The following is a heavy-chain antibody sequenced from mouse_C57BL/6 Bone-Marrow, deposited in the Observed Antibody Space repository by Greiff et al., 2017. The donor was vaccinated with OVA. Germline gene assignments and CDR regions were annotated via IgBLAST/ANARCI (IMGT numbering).Heavy chain of an antibody. CDR3: ARDSYLPFAY. J-gene: IGHJ3*01. CDR2: IHPNSGST. V-gene: IGHV1-64*01. Sequence: QVQLQQPGAELVKPGASVQLSCKASGYTFTSYWMHWVKQRPGQGLEWIGMIHPNSGSTNYNEKFKSKATLTVDKSSSTAYMQLSSLTSEDSAVYYCARDSYLPFAYWGQGTLVTVSA. D-gene: IGHD1-1*01. CDR1: GYTFTSYW.